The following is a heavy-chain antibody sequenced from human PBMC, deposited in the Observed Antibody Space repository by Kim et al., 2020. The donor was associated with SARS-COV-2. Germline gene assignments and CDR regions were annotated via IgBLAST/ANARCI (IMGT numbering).Heavy chain of an antibody. V-gene: IGHV5-51*01. CDR2: IYPGDSDT. D-gene: IGHD1-26*01. J-gene: IGHJ4*02. CDR3: ARAPSGTLTLYHFDY. Sequence: GESLKISCKGSGYSFSTYWIGWVRQMPGKGLEWMGIIYPGDSDTKYSPSFQGQVTISADTSISTAYLQWSSLKASDTAMYYCARAPSGTLTLYHFDYWGQGTLVTVSP. CDR1: GYSFSTYW.